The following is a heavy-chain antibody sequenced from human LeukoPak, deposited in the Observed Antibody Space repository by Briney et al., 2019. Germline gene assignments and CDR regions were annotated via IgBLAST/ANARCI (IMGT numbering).Heavy chain of an antibody. CDR3: ASWDGSGWYGGY. CDR2: IYYSGST. CDR1: GGSISSYY. D-gene: IGHD6-19*01. V-gene: IGHV4-59*08. Sequence: NPSETLSLTCTVSGGSISSYYWSWIRQPPGKGLEWIGYIYYSGSTNYNPSLKSRVTISVDTSKNQFSLKLSSVTAADTAVYYCASWDGSGWYGGYWGQGTLVTVSS. J-gene: IGHJ4*02.